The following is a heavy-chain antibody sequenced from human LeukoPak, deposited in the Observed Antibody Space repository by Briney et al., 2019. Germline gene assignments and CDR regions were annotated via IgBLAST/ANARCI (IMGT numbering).Heavy chain of an antibody. CDR3: ARGPAVAGVYYFDY. V-gene: IGHV3-21*01. D-gene: IGHD6-19*01. CDR2: ISSSISYI. CDR1: GFTFSSYS. Sequence: GGSLRLSCAASGFTFSSYSMNWVRQAPGKGLEWGSSISSSISYIYYADSVKGRFTISRDNAKNSLYLQMNSLRAEDTAVYYCARGPAVAGVYYFDYWGQGTLVTVSS. J-gene: IGHJ4*02.